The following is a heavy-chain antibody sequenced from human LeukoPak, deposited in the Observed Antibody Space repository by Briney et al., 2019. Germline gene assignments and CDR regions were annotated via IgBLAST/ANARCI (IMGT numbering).Heavy chain of an antibody. CDR2: ISGSGGST. CDR1: GFTFSSYA. J-gene: IGHJ4*02. V-gene: IGHV3-23*01. CDR3: AKGERGRGIVVVPAIDN. D-gene: IGHD3-22*01. Sequence: PGGSLRLSCAASGFTFSSYAMSWVRQAPGKGLEWVSAISGSGGSTYYADSVKGRFTISRDNSKNTLYLQINSLRAEDTAVYHCAKGERGRGIVVVPAIDNWGQGTLVTVSS.